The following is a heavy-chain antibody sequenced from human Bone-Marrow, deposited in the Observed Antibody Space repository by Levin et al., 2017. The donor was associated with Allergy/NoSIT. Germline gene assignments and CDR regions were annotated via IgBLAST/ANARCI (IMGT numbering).Heavy chain of an antibody. CDR2: FDPEDGEL. CDR1: GYTLRDLS. J-gene: IGHJ4*02. D-gene: IGHD3-10*01. Sequence: GGSLRLSCKVSGYTLRDLSMHWVRQAPGKGPEWMGGFDPEDGELIYAQKFQGRVTVTEDKSTNTAYMELSSLTSEDTAVYYCARDMVLSGSFDYWGPGTLVTVSS. CDR3: ARDMVLSGSFDY. V-gene: IGHV1-24*01.